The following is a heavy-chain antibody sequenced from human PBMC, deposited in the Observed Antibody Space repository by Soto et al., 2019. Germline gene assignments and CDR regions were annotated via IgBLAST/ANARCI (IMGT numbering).Heavy chain of an antibody. CDR2: ISAYNGNT. CDR3: ARHYNFWSDYYPRYYMDV. CDR1: GYTFTSYG. V-gene: IGHV1-18*01. J-gene: IGHJ6*03. D-gene: IGHD3-3*01. Sequence: QVQLVQSGAEVKKPGASVKVSCKASGYTFTSYGISWVRQAPVQGLEWMGWISAYNGNTNYAQKLQGRVTMTTDTSSRTAYMERMSLRSNDTAVYYCARHYNFWSDYYPRYYMDVCGKGTTVTVSS.